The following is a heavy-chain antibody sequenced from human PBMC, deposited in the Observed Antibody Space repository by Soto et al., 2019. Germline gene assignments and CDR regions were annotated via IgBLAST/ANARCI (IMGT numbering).Heavy chain of an antibody. J-gene: IGHJ4*02. CDR3: ARDPVAGTYFDY. D-gene: IGHD6-19*01. Sequence: VKVSCKASGYTFTSYGISWVRQAPGQGLEWMGWINAYNGNTNYAQKLQGRVTMTTDTSTSTAYMALRSLRSDDTAVYYCARDPVAGTYFDYWGQGALVTVSS. CDR1: GYTFTSYG. CDR2: INAYNGNT. V-gene: IGHV1-18*01.